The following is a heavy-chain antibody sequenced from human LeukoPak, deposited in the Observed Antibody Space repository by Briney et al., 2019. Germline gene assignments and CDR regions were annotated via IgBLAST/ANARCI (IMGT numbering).Heavy chain of an antibody. J-gene: IGHJ4*02. D-gene: IGHD3-22*01. CDR1: GFNFSSYV. CDR2: ISSSSSYI. V-gene: IGHV3-21*01. Sequence: PGGSLRLSCEASGFNFSSYVMTWVRQAPGQGLEWVSSISSSSSYIYYADSVKGRFTISGDNAKNSLYLQMNSLRAEDTAVYYWARGAYDYDSSLSWWGQGTLVTVSS. CDR3: ARGAYDYDSSLSW.